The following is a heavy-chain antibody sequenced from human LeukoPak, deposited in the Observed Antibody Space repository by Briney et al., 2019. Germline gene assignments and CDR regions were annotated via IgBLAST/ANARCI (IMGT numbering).Heavy chain of an antibody. CDR2: INPDGTEK. J-gene: IGHJ4*02. CDR1: GFSFSNHW. Sequence: SGGSLRLSCAASGFSFSNHWMIWVRQAPGKGLEWVATINPDGTEKQYVDSVKGRFTISRDNGKNSLYLQMSSLRAEDTAVYYCVRDDRGIAVGSRDHGAQGSLVTVSS. CDR3: VRDDRGIAVGSRDH. V-gene: IGHV3-7*03. D-gene: IGHD6-19*01.